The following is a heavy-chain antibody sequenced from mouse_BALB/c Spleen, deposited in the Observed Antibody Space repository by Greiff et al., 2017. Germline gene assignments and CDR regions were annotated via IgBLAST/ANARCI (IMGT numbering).Heavy chain of an antibody. CDR1: GFDFSRYW. J-gene: IGHJ4*01. Sequence: EVKLLESGGGLVQPGGSLKLSCAASGFDFSRYWMSWVRQAPGKGLEWIGEINPDSSTINYTPSLKDKFIISRDNAKNTLYLQMSKVRSEDTALYYCARPHGNYDAMDYWGQGTSVTVSS. V-gene: IGHV4-1*02. CDR2: INPDSSTI. D-gene: IGHD2-1*01. CDR3: ARPHGNYDAMDY.